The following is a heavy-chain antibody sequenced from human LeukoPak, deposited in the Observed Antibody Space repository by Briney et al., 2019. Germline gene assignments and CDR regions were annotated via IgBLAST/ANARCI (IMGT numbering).Heavy chain of an antibody. Sequence: GGSLRLSCAASGFTFSSYSMNWVRQAPGKGLEWVSSISSSSSYIYYADSVKGRFTISRDNAKDSLYLQMNSLRAEDSAVYYCARDPFRGVAVAGNFDYWGQGTLVTVSS. CDR1: GFTFSSYS. V-gene: IGHV3-21*01. D-gene: IGHD6-19*01. CDR2: ISSSSSYI. CDR3: ARDPFRGVAVAGNFDY. J-gene: IGHJ4*02.